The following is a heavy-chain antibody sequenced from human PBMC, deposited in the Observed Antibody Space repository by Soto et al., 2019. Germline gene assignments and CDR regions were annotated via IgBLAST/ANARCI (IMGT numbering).Heavy chain of an antibody. D-gene: IGHD3-10*01. CDR1: GFTFSDYA. CDR3: ARDYLRASDH. V-gene: IGHV3-23*01. J-gene: IGHJ4*02. CDR2: ISTSGGT. Sequence: GGSLRLSCAASGFTFSDYAMTWVRQAPGKGLEWVSAISTSGGTYYADSVKGRFTISRDKSKSTLYLQMNSLRAEDTAIYYCARDYLRASDHWGQGTLVTVSS.